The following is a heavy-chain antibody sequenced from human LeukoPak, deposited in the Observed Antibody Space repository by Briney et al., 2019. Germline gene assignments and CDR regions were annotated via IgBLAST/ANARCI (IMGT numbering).Heavy chain of an antibody. J-gene: IGHJ4*02. CDR2: IIPILGIA. D-gene: IGHD3-22*01. Sequence: GASVKVSCKASGGTLSSYTISWVRQAPGQGLEWTGRIIPILGIANYAQKFQGRVTITADKSTSTAYMELSSLRSEDTAVYYCARVKDYYALRDWGQGTLVTVS. V-gene: IGHV1-69*02. CDR1: GGTLSSYT. CDR3: ARVKDYYALRD.